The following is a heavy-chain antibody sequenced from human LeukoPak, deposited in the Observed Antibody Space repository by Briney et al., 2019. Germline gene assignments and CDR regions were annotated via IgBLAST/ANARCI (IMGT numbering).Heavy chain of an antibody. CDR3: ARRDYYDRTGYYKL. CDR1: GFSFTSYW. CDR2: IYPIDSDT. V-gene: IGHV5-51*01. J-gene: IGHJ4*02. D-gene: IGHD3-22*01. Sequence: GAPLQISCQRSGFSFTSYWIGWVRQLPGKGLEWMGIIYPIDSDTRYSPSFQGQVTMSADKSISTAYLQWSSLKASDSAMYYCARRDYYDRTGYYKLWGQGTLVTVSS.